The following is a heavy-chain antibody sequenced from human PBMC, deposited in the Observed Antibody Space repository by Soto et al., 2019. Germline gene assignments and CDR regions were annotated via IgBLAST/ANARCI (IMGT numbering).Heavy chain of an antibody. CDR2: IKQDGSEK. D-gene: IGHD2-21*01. V-gene: IGHV3-7*01. J-gene: IGHJ6*03. Sequence: GGSLRLSCAASGFTFSNYWMSWVRQAPGKGLEWVANIKQDGSEKYYVDSVKGLFTISRDNAKNSLYLQMNSLRAEDTAVYYYARDERLWPMDVWGKGTTVTVSS. CDR3: ARDERLWPMDV. CDR1: GFTFSNYW.